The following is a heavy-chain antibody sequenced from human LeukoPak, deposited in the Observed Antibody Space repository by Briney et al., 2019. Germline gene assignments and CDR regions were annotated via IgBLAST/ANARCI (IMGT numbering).Heavy chain of an antibody. V-gene: IGHV3-30*03. D-gene: IGHD5-12*01. J-gene: IGHJ3*02. Sequence: GGSLSLSCALYGCPFSPSIMHWVRRAPGKGLEWVAGLSFDGSQYYVESVKGRFTISRDNSGNTAYLHMTSLRPEDTAVYFCAREGHTSGFCGSFDIWGQGTTVTISS. CDR3: AREGHTSGFCGSFDI. CDR2: LSFDGSQ. CDR1: GCPFSPSI.